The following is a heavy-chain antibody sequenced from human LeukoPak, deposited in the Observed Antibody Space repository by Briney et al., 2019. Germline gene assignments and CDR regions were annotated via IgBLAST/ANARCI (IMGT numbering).Heavy chain of an antibody. D-gene: IGHD3-10*01. V-gene: IGHV4-4*07. Sequence: PSETLSLTCTVSGGSISSYYWSWIRQPAGKGLEWIGRIYTSGSTNYNPSLKSRVTMSVDTSKNQFSLKLSSVTAADTAVYYCARGVYYGSGSYYAGSAFDIWGQATMVTVSS. J-gene: IGHJ3*02. CDR1: GGSISSYY. CDR2: IYTSGST. CDR3: ARGVYYGSGSYYAGSAFDI.